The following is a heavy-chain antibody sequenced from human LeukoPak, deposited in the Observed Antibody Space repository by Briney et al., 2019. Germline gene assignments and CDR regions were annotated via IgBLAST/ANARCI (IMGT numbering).Heavy chain of an antibody. CDR3: VKDDDYVWGSYRKEDYFDY. D-gene: IGHD3-16*02. V-gene: IGHV3-23*01. CDR2: ISGSGGST. J-gene: IGHJ4*02. Sequence: GGSLRLSCAASGFTFSSYAMSWVRQAPGKGLEWVSGISGSGGSTYYADSVKGRFTISRDNSKNTLYLQMNSLRAEDTAVYYCVKDDDYVWGSYRKEDYFDYWGQGTLVTVSS. CDR1: GFTFSSYA.